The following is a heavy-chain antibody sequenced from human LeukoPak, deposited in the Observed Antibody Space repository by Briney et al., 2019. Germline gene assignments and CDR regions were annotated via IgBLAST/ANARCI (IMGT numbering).Heavy chain of an antibody. CDR2: IYSNGNT. CDR3: ARTNNYAFDI. J-gene: IGHJ3*02. D-gene: IGHD5-24*01. V-gene: IGHV3-53*01. CDR1: AFTVSSSF. Sequence: AASAFTVSSSFMSWVRQAPGKGLEWVSIIYSNGNTHYADSVRGRFTISRDNSMNTLYLQMNNLRAEDTAVYYCARTNNYAFDIWGLGTMVTVSS.